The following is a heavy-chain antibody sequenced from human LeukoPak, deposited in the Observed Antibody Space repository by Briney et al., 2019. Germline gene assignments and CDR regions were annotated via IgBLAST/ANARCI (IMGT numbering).Heavy chain of an antibody. V-gene: IGHV3-33*03. Sequence: PGGSLRLSCAASGFTFSHYGMHWVRQAPGKGLEWVAVIWSDGSNKYYADSVKGRFTISRDNGKNSLYLQMNSLTAEDTAVYYCACDISNKGFDYWGQGTLVTVSS. CDR1: GFTFSHYG. J-gene: IGHJ4*02. CDR3: ACDISNKGFDY. D-gene: IGHD2-21*02. CDR2: IWSDGSNK.